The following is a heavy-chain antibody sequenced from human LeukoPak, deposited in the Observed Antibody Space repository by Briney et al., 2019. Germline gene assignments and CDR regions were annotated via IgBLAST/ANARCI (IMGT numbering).Heavy chain of an antibody. CDR3: AGPIVYGGNSVDAFDI. V-gene: IGHV3-74*01. Sequence: GGSLRLPCAASGFTFSSYWMHWVRQAPGKGLVWVSRINSDGSSTSYADSVKGRFTISRDNAKNTLYLQMNSLRAEDTAVYYCAGPIVYGGNSVDAFDIWGQGTMVTVSS. D-gene: IGHD4-23*01. CDR1: GFTFSSYW. CDR2: INSDGSST. J-gene: IGHJ3*02.